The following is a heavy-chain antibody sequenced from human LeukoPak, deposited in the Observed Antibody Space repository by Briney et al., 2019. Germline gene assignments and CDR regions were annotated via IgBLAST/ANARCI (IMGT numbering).Heavy chain of an antibody. CDR1: GYTCTGYY. D-gene: IGHD5-24*01. Sequence: ASVKVSCKASGYTCTGYYMHWVRQAPGQGLEWMGRINPNSGGTNYAQKFQGRVTMTRDTSISTAYMELSRLRSDDTAVYYCARVVRDGYKTYYFDYWGQGTLVTVSS. CDR3: ARVVRDGYKTYYFDY. CDR2: INPNSGGT. J-gene: IGHJ4*02. V-gene: IGHV1-2*06.